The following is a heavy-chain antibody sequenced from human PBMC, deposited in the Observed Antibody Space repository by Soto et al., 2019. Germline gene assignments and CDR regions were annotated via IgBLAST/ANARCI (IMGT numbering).Heavy chain of an antibody. CDR3: ARERDALVVVPAAIPGYYYGMDV. CDR1: GGTFISYA. D-gene: IGHD2-2*02. V-gene: IGHV1-69*13. J-gene: IGHJ6*02. Sequence: SVNVSCEASGGTFISYAMSWGRQAPGQGREGMGGIIPIFGTANYAQKFQGRVTITADESTSTAYMELSSLRSEDTAVYYCARERDALVVVPAAIPGYYYGMDVWGQGTTVTVX. CDR2: IIPIFGTA.